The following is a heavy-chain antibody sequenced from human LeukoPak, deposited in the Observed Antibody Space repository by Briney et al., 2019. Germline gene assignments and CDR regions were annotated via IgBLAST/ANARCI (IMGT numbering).Heavy chain of an antibody. D-gene: IGHD1-1*01. CDR2: IVVGSGNT. Sequence: SVKVSCKASGFTFTSSAMQWVRQARGQRLEWVGWIVVGSGNTNYAQKFQERVTITRDMSTSTAYMELSSLRSEDTAVYYCAADGGNWILPDYYYMDVWGKGTTVTVSS. CDR3: AADGGNWILPDYYYMDV. V-gene: IGHV1-58*02. J-gene: IGHJ6*03. CDR1: GFTFTSSA.